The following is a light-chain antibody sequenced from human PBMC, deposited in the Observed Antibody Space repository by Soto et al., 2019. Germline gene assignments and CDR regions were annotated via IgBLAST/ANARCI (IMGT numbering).Light chain of an antibody. J-gene: IGLJ1*01. CDR3: SSFTTSHTLI. CDR1: SSDIGAYNY. V-gene: IGLV2-14*01. CDR2: EVT. Sequence: QSVLTQPASVSGSPGQSITISCTGTSSDIGAYNYVSWFQQHPDKAPKLMIYEVTNRPSGVSNRFSGSKSGNAASLTISGLQAEDEAYYFCSSFTTSHTLIFGTGTKVTVL.